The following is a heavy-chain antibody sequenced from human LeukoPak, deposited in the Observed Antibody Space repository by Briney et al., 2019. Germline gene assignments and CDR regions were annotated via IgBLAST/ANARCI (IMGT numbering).Heavy chain of an antibody. Sequence: SETLSLTCTVSGGSISSYYWSWIRQPPGKGLEWIGYIYCSGSANYNPSVKSRVTISVDTSKNQFSLKLSSVTAADTAVYYCARSYGSGNYFDYWGQGTLVTVSS. CDR2: IYCSGSA. J-gene: IGHJ4*02. CDR1: GGSISSYY. V-gene: IGHV4-59*01. D-gene: IGHD3-10*01. CDR3: ARSYGSGNYFDY.